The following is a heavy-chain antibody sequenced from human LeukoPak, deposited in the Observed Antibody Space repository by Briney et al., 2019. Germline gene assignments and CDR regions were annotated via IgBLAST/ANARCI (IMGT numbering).Heavy chain of an antibody. V-gene: IGHV3-15*01. Sequence: ETLSLTCTVSGDSIISYYWSWVRQAPGKGLEWVGRIKSKTDGGTTDHAAPVKGRFTVSRDDAKNTFYLQMNSLKTEDTAVYFCSTDPDSPTPDYWGQGTLVTVPS. J-gene: IGHJ4*02. CDR1: GDSIISYY. D-gene: IGHD1-14*01. CDR3: STDPDSPTPDY. CDR2: IKSKTDGGTT.